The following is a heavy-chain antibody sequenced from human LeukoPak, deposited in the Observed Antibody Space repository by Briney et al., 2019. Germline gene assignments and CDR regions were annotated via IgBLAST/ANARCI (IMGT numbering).Heavy chain of an antibody. D-gene: IGHD1-26*01. Sequence: SVKVSCKASGYTFTSYGISWVRQAPGQGLEWMGRIIPIFGTANYAQKFQGRVTITTDESTSTAYMELSSLRSEDTAVYYCARDSVGATEPFDYWGQGTLVTVSS. CDR1: GYTFTSYG. CDR2: IIPIFGTA. J-gene: IGHJ4*02. V-gene: IGHV1-69*05. CDR3: ARDSVGATEPFDY.